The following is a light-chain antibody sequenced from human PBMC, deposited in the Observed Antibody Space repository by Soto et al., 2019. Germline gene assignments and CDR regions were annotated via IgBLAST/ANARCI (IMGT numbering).Light chain of an antibody. CDR1: HTISSW. Sequence: DSHMTHSASSLSAFFGDMVTITCRASHTISSWLAWYQQKPVKAPKLLIYKSSNLKSGVPSRFSGSGSGKDLTITIRCLQSEDFATYSCQQYYSYPWTFGQGKKVDIK. CDR3: QQYYSYPWT. CDR2: KSS. V-gene: IGKV1-5*03. J-gene: IGKJ1*01.